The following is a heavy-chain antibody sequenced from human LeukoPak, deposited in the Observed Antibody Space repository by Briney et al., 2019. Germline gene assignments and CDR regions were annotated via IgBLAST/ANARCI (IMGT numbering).Heavy chain of an antibody. CDR1: GFTFSSYA. CDR3: AKFKNGYEYDAFDI. CDR2: ISGSGGST. D-gene: IGHD2-2*03. Sequence: GGSLRLSCAASGFTFSSYAMSWVCQAPGMGLEWVSSISGSGGSTYYADSVKGRFTISRDNSKNTLYLQMNSLRAEDTAVYYCAKFKNGYEYDAFDIWGQGTMVTVSS. J-gene: IGHJ3*02. V-gene: IGHV3-23*01.